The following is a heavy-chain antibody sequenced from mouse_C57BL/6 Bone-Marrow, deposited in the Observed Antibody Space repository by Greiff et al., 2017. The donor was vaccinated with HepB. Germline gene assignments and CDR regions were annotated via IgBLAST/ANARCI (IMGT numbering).Heavy chain of an antibody. Sequence: VQLQQSGAELVRPGASVKLSCTASGFNIKDDYMHWVKQRPEQGLEWIGWIDPENGDTEYASKFQGKATITADTSSNTAYLQLSSLTSEDTAVYYCTTWYGSSYGDYWGQGTTLTVSS. J-gene: IGHJ2*01. CDR1: GFNIKDDY. D-gene: IGHD1-1*01. CDR2: IDPENGDT. V-gene: IGHV14-4*01. CDR3: TTWYGSSYGDY.